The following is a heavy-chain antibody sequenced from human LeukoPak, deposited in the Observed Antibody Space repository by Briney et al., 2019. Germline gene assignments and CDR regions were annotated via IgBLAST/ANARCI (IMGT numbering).Heavy chain of an antibody. V-gene: IGHV4-39*01. D-gene: IGHD3-22*01. J-gene: IGHJ4*02. Sequence: PSETLSLTCTVSGGSISSSYYYWGWIRQPPGKGLEWIGNIYYSGSTYYNPSLQSRVTISVDTSKNQFSLKLSSVTAADTAVYYCARRGYYGSSGYFDYWGQGTLVTVSS. CDR1: GGSISSSYYY. CDR3: ARRGYYGSSGYFDY. CDR2: IYYSGST.